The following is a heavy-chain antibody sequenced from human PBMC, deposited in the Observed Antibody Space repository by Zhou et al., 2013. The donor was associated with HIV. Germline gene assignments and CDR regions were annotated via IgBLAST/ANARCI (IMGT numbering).Heavy chain of an antibody. CDR3: ARDRGYKYYFDF. D-gene: IGHD1-20*01. V-gene: IGHV1-2*02. Sequence: QVQLVQSGAEVKKPGASVNVSCKASGYTFTDYYIHWVRQAPGQGLEWMGWINPNSGGTNYAQKFQGRVTMTRDTSISTAYMELSRLRSDDTAVYYCARDRGYKYYFDFWGQGTLGTVSS. J-gene: IGHJ4*02. CDR1: GYTFTDYY. CDR2: INPNSGGT.